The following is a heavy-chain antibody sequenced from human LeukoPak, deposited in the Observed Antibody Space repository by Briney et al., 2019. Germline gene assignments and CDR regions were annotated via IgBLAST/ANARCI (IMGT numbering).Heavy chain of an antibody. CDR2: ISGSGGST. CDR3: AKDRTRGYSYGYAFDI. Sequence: PGGSLRLSCAAFGFTFSIYAMSWVRQAPGKGLEWVSAISGSGGSTYYADSVKGRFTISRDNSKNTLYLQMNSLRAEDTAVYYCAKDRTRGYSYGYAFDIWGQGTMVTVSS. CDR1: GFTFSIYA. D-gene: IGHD5-18*01. J-gene: IGHJ3*02. V-gene: IGHV3-23*01.